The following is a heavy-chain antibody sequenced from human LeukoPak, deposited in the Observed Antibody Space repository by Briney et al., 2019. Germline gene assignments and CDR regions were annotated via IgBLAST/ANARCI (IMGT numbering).Heavy chain of an antibody. CDR2: ISGSGIK. CDR3: VKVGGSAYYPDI. D-gene: IGHD3-22*01. CDR1: RFTFSSYE. V-gene: IGHV3-48*03. J-gene: IGHJ3*02. Sequence: GGSLRLSCAASRFTFSSYEMNWVRQAPGKGLEWVSYISGSGIKHYADSVKGRFTISRDNSKNTVNLQMNSLRGEDTAVYYCVKVGGSAYYPDIWGQGTMVTVSS.